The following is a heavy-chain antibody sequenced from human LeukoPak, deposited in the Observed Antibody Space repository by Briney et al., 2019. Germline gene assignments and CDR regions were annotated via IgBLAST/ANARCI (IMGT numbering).Heavy chain of an antibody. CDR1: GGTFSSYA. V-gene: IGHV1-69*05. Sequence: SVKVSCKASGGTFSSYAISWVRQAPGQGLEWMGGIIPIFGTANYAQKFQGRVTITTDESTSTAYMELSGLRSEDTAVYYCARGEDCSSTSCYTGYYYYMDVWGKGTTVTVSS. D-gene: IGHD2-2*02. J-gene: IGHJ6*03. CDR2: IIPIFGTA. CDR3: ARGEDCSSTSCYTGYYYYMDV.